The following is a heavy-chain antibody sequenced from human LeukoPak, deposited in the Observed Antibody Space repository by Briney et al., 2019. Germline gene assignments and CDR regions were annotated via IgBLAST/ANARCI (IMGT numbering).Heavy chain of an antibody. V-gene: IGHV4-39*01. Sequence: SETLSLTCTISGGSISSSSYYWGRIRQPPGKGLEWIGSIYYSGSTHYNPSLKSRVTISVDTSKNQFSLKLSSVTVADTAVYCCARNGTVTVAGTKFNYFDYWGQGTLVTVSS. CDR2: IYYSGST. CDR3: ARNGTVTVAGTKFNYFDY. D-gene: IGHD6-19*01. CDR1: GGSISSSSYY. J-gene: IGHJ4*02.